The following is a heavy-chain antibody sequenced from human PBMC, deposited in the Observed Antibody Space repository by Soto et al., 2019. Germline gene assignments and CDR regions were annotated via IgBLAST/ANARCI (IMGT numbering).Heavy chain of an antibody. CDR1: GFTFSSYG. J-gene: IGHJ3*02. V-gene: IGHV3-33*01. CDR2: IWYDGSNK. CDR3: ARDHYDSSGYDAFDI. Sequence: QVPLVESGGGVVQPGRSLRLSCAASGFTFSSYGMHWVRQAPGKGLEWVAVIWYDGSNKYYADSVKGRFTISRDNSKNTLYLQMNSLRAEDTAVYYCARDHYDSSGYDAFDIWGQGTMVTVSS. D-gene: IGHD3-22*01.